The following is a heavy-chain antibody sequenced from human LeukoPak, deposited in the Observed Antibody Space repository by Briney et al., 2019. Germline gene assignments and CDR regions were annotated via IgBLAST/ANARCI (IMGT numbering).Heavy chain of an antibody. CDR2: IYYSGST. CDR1: GGSISSYY. D-gene: IGHD3-22*01. CDR3: ARETFYYDSSGLLTSNNWFDP. J-gene: IGHJ5*02. V-gene: IGHV4-59*06. Sequence: PSETLSLTCNVSGGSISSYYWSWIRQHPGKGLEWTGYIYYSGSTYYNPSLKSRVTISVDTSKNQFSLKLSSVTAADTAVYYCARETFYYDSSGLLTSNNWFDPWGQGTLVTVSS.